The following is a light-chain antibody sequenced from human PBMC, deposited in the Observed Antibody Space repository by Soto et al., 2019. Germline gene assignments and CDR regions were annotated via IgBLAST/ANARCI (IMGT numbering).Light chain of an antibody. Sequence: EIVMTQSPATLSVSPGERASLSCRASQSVSSNYLAWYQQKPGQAPRFLIYGASNRATGIPDRFSGSGSGTGFTLTISRLEPEDFAVYYCQQYGSSGTFGQGTKVDIK. CDR1: QSVSSNY. CDR3: QQYGSSGT. V-gene: IGKV3-20*01. J-gene: IGKJ1*01. CDR2: GAS.